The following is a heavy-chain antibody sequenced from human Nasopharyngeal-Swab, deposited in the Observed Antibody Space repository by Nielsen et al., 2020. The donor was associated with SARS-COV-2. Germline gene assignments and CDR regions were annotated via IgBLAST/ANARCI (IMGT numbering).Heavy chain of an antibody. CDR1: GFTVSSNY. CDR2: IYSGGST. J-gene: IGHJ4*02. CDR3: ASSIAAPRRYFDC. D-gene: IGHD6-6*01. V-gene: IGHV3-53*01. Sequence: GESLKISCAASGFTVSSNYMSWVRQAPGKGLEWVSVIYSGGSTYYADSVKGRFTISRDNSKNTLYLQMNSLRAEDTAVYYCASSIAAPRRYFDCWGQGTLVTVSS.